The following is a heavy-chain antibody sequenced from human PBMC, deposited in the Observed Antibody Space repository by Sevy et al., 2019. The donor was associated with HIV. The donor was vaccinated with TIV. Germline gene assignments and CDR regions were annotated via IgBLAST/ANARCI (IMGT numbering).Heavy chain of an antibody. CDR3: TTDWYILGDWGEFDY. J-gene: IGHJ4*02. Sequence: GGSLRLSCAASGLTFTNAWMNWVRQAPGKGLEWVGRIKSNNDGGTTNYAAPVKGRFIISREASKSTLFLQMNSLKTEDAGMYYCTTDWYILGDWGEFDYWGQGTLVTVSS. V-gene: IGHV3-15*07. D-gene: IGHD3-16*01. CDR2: IKSNNDGGTT. CDR1: GLTFTNAW.